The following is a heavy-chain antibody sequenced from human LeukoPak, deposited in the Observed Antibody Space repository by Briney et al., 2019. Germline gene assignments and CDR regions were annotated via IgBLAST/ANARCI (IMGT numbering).Heavy chain of an antibody. CDR2: INSDGSRT. CDR1: GFTFSDYC. Sequence: GGSLRLSCTASGFTFSDYCMHWVRQAPGKGLVWVSLINSDGSRTNYADCVKGRFTISRDNDKNTVFLQMNSLTAEDAAVYFCARVITGSTYGQFDFWGQGALATVSS. D-gene: IGHD5-18*01. J-gene: IGHJ4*02. CDR3: ARVITGSTYGQFDF. V-gene: IGHV3-74*01.